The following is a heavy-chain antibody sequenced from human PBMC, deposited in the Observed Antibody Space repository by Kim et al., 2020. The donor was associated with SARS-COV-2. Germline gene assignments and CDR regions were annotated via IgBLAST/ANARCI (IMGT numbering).Heavy chain of an antibody. Sequence: YNTPSPKSRVTISVDTSKIQFSVRLGSVTAADTAVYYCAREVVATLLFDSWGQGTLVTVSS. V-gene: IGHV4-31*02. CDR3: AREVVATLLFDS. D-gene: IGHD2-15*01. J-gene: IGHJ4*02.